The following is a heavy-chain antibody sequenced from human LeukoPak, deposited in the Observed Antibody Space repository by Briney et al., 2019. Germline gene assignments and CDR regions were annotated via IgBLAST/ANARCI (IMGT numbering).Heavy chain of an antibody. V-gene: IGHV4-59*08. CDR2: IYYSGDT. Sequence: PSETLSLTCTVSGDSISSYYWSWIRQPPGKGLEWIGYIYYSGDTDYNPYLKSRVTISVDTSKNQFSLKLRSVTAADTAVYYCARHVTISGPYDASDIWGQGTMVTVSP. D-gene: IGHD5-24*01. J-gene: IGHJ3*02. CDR1: GDSISSYY. CDR3: ARHVTISGPYDASDI.